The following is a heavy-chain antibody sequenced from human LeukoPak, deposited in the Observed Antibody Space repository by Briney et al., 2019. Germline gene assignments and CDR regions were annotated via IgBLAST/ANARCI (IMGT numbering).Heavy chain of an antibody. Sequence: GGSLRLSCAASGFTFSSYDMHWVRQAPGKGLEWVAFIRYDGSNKYYADSVKGRFTISRDNSKNTLYLQMNSLRAEDTAVYYCAKDLGLEGKIRFLEWSPDAFDIWGQGTMVTVSS. V-gene: IGHV3-30*02. J-gene: IGHJ3*02. D-gene: IGHD3-3*01. CDR2: IRYDGSNK. CDR1: GFTFSSYD. CDR3: AKDLGLEGKIRFLEWSPDAFDI.